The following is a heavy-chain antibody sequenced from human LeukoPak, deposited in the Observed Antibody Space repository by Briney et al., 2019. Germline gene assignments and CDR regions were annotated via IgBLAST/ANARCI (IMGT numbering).Heavy chain of an antibody. V-gene: IGHV3-23*01. J-gene: IGHJ5*02. CDR3: AKAAVYHESCPDS. Sequence: PGGSLRLSCAASGFIFSTYTMNWVRQAPGKGLEWVSSISSSGGSTYYADSVKGRFTTSRDNSKNTLYLQVISLRAEGTAVYYCAKAAVYHESCPDSWGQGTLVTVSS. CDR2: ISSSGGST. CDR1: GFIFSTYT. D-gene: IGHD5/OR15-5a*01.